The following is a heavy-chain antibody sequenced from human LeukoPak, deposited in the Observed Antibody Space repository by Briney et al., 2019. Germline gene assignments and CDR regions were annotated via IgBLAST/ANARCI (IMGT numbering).Heavy chain of an antibody. Sequence: PSETLSLTCTVSGGSISSYYWSWIRQPPGKGLEWIGYIYYSGSTNYIPSLKSRVTISVDTSKNQFSLKLSSVTAADTAVYYCARSHSVWTSFDYWGQGTLVTVSS. V-gene: IGHV4-59*01. D-gene: IGHD3/OR15-3a*01. CDR1: GGSISSYY. CDR3: ARSHSVWTSFDY. J-gene: IGHJ4*02. CDR2: IYYSGST.